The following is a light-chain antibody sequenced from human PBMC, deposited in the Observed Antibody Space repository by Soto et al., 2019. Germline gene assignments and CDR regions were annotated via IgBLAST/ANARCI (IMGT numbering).Light chain of an antibody. CDR3: LSFDSSQSEV. J-gene: IGLJ2*01. Sequence: VLTQPPSVSGAPGQRVTISCTGSSSNIGAGYDVHWYQQLPGRAPKLLIYGNTNRPSGVPDRFSGSKSGTSASLAITGLQAEDEADYYCLSFDSSQSEVFGGGTKLTVL. CDR2: GNT. CDR1: SSNIGAGYD. V-gene: IGLV1-40*01.